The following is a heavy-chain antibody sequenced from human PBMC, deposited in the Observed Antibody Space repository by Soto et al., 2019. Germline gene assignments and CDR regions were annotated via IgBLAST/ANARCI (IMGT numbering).Heavy chain of an antibody. V-gene: IGHV4-34*01. D-gene: IGHD6-13*01. CDR3: ATTPRGGSSSWLNY. CDR2: INHSGST. CDR1: GGSFSGYY. Sequence: QVQLQQWGAGLLKPSETLSLTCAVYGGSFSGYYWSWIRQPPGKGLEWIGEINHSGSTNYNPSLKSHVTISVDTSKNHFSLKLSSVTAADTAVYYCATTPRGGSSSWLNYWGQGTVVTVSS. J-gene: IGHJ4*02.